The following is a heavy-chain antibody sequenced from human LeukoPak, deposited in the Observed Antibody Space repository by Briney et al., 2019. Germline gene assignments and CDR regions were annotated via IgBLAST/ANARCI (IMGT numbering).Heavy chain of an antibody. Sequence: SETLSLTCAVYGGSFSGYYWSWIRQPPGKGLEWIGEINHSGSTNYNPSLKSRVTISVDTSKNQFSLKLSSVTAADTAVYYCARFWGWSPSDCYFDYWGQGTLVTVSS. D-gene: IGHD3-16*01. CDR3: ARFWGWSPSDCYFDY. V-gene: IGHV4-34*01. CDR2: INHSGST. J-gene: IGHJ4*02. CDR1: GGSFSGYY.